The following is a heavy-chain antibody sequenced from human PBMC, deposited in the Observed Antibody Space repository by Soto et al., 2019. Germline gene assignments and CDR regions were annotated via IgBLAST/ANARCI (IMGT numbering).Heavy chain of an antibody. CDR3: AKERIAVAGHFDY. CDR2: ISGSGGST. Sequence: VQLLESGGGLVQPGGSLRLYCAASGFTFISYAMSWVLQAPGKGLEWVSAISGSGGSTYYADSVKGRFTISIDNXXXXXXXXXXXXXXXXXAVXYCAKERIAVAGHFDYWGQGTLVTVSS. J-gene: IGHJ4*02. D-gene: IGHD6-19*01. V-gene: IGHV3-23*01. CDR1: GFTFISYA.